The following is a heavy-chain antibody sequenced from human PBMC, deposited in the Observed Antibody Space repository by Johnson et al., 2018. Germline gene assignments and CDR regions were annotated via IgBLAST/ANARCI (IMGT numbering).Heavy chain of an antibody. J-gene: IGHJ6*03. Sequence: QVQLQESGPGLVKPSETXSLTCTVSGGSISSYYWSWIRQPQGKGLEWHGYIYYSGGTNYNPSLKSRVTLSVDTSKNQFSMKLNSATAADTAVYYCAREGLGELSSLMDVWGKWTTVTVSS. CDR2: IYYSGGT. V-gene: IGHV4-59*01. D-gene: IGHD3-16*02. CDR1: GGSISSYY. CDR3: AREGLGELSSLMDV.